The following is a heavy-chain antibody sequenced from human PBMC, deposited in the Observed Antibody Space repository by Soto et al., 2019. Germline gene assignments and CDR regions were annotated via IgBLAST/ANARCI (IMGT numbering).Heavy chain of an antibody. D-gene: IGHD3-10*01. V-gene: IGHV3-7*03. CDR2: IKQDGSDK. CDR1: GFTFSNYW. CDR3: ARQTRAPES. J-gene: IGHJ5*02. Sequence: EVQLVESGGGLVQPGGSLRLSCAASGFTFSNYWMTWVRQAPGKGLECVANIKQDGSDKYYVDSVKGRFTISRDNAKNSLYLQMSSLRVEDTAVYYCARQTRAPESWGQGTLVTVSS.